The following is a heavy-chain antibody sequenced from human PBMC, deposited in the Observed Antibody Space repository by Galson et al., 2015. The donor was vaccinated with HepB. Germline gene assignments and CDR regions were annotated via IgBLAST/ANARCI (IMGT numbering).Heavy chain of an antibody. CDR1: GGTFSSYA. CDR3: ARSRYCSGGSCYDFDY. J-gene: IGHJ4*02. V-gene: IGHV1-69*13. Sequence: SVKVSCKASGGTFSSYAISWVRQAPGQGLEWMGGIIPIFGTANYAQKFQGRVTITADESTSTAYMELSSLRSEDTAVYYCARSRYCSGGSCYDFDYWGQGTLVTVSS. CDR2: IIPIFGTA. D-gene: IGHD2-15*01.